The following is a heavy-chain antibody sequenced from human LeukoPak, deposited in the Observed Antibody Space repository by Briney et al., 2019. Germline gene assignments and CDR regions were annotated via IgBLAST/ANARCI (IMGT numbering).Heavy chain of an antibody. D-gene: IGHD3-22*01. V-gene: IGHV1-58*02. J-gene: IGHJ3*02. CDR2: IVVGSGNT. CDR1: GFTFTRFA. CDR3: AAVASDHYLDSSGYFLPAFDI. Sequence: ASVKVSCKASGFTFTRFAMQWVRQARGQRLEWIGWIVVGSGNTNYAQKFQERVTITRDMSTSTAYMELSSLRSEDTAVYYCAAVASDHYLDSSGYFLPAFDIWGQGTMVTVSS.